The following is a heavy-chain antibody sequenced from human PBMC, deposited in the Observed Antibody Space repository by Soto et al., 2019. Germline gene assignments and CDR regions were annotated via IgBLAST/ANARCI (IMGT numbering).Heavy chain of an antibody. V-gene: IGHV3-15*01. CDR1: GFTFSNAW. D-gene: IGHD6-13*01. CDR2: IKSKTDGGTT. CDR3: TTGVAAAGIIYYYYGMDV. Sequence: NPGGSLRLSCAASGFTFSNAWMSWVRQAPGKGLEWVGRIKSKTDGGTTDYAAPVKGRFTISRDDSKNTLYLQMNSLKTEDTAVYYCTTGVAAAGIIYYYYGMDVWGQGTTVTGSS. J-gene: IGHJ6*02.